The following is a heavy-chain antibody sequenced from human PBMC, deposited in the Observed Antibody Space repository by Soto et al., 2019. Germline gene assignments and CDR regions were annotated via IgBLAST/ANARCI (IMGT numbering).Heavy chain of an antibody. CDR1: GYSFTSYW. J-gene: IGHJ6*02. CDR2: IYPGDSDT. V-gene: IGHV5-51*01. D-gene: IGHD3-10*01. Sequence: VESLKISCKGSGYSFTSYWIGWVRQMPGKGLEWMGIIYPGDSDTRYSPSFQGQVTISADKSISTAYLQWSSLKASDTAMYYCARHAHYYGSGSIADYYYGMDVWGQVTTVTVSS. CDR3: ARHAHYYGSGSIADYYYGMDV.